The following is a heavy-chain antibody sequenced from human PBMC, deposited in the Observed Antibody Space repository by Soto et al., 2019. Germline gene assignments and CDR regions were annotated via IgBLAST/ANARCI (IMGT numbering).Heavy chain of an antibody. CDR3: ARGYCSSTSCYTYYYYYGMDV. D-gene: IGHD2-2*02. J-gene: IGHJ6*02. V-gene: IGHV1-8*01. CDR1: GYTFTSYD. Sequence: QVQLVQSGAEVKKPGASVKVSCKASGYTFTSYDINWVRQATGQGLEWMGWMNPNSGNTGYAQKFQGRVTTTRNTSISTAYMELRSLRSEDTAVYYCARGYCSSTSCYTYYYYYGMDVWGQGTTVTVSS. CDR2: MNPNSGNT.